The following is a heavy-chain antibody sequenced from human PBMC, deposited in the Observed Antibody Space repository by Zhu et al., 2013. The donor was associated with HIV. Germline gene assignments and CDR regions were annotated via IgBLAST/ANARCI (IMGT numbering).Heavy chain of an antibody. CDR1: GYTFTASH. J-gene: IGHJ4*02. CDR3: CANTNTDYFGL. V-gene: IGHV1-2*02. CDR2: INPSSGGT. Sequence: QVQLVQSGPEVKKPGASLKVSCEASGYTFTASHIHWIRQSPGQGLYWMGWINPSSGGTSYAQKFQGRISMTRDTSINTAYLELRGLTVDDTAVYFCCANTNTDYFGLLGPGNSGHRLL.